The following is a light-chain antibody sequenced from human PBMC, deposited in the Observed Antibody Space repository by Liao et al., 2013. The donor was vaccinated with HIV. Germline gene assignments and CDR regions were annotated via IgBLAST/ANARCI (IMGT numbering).Light chain of an antibody. CDR2: YDS. J-gene: IGLJ1*01. CDR1: NIGSKS. V-gene: IGLV3-21*01. Sequence: YDLTQPPSVSVAPGKTATITCGGNNIGSKSVHWYQQKPGQAPVLVIYYDSDRPSGIPERFSGSNSGNTATLTISTVAAGDEADYYCQVWDSSSGVFGTGTKVTVL. CDR3: QVWDSSSGV.